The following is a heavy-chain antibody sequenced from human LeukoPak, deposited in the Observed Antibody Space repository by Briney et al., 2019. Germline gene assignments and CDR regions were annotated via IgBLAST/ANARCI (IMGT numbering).Heavy chain of an antibody. CDR3: ATSPPHQYSSSWQFDY. V-gene: IGHV1-24*01. CDR2: FDPEDGET. Sequence: ASVKVSCKVSGYTLTELSMHWVRQAPGKGLEWMRGFDPEDGETIYAQKFQGRVTMTEDTSTDTAYMELSSLRSEDTAVYYCATSPPHQYSSSWQFDYWGQGTLVTVSS. D-gene: IGHD6-13*01. CDR1: GYTLTELS. J-gene: IGHJ4*02.